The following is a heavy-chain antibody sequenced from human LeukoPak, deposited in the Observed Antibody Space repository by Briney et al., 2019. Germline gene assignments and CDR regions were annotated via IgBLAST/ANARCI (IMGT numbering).Heavy chain of an antibody. D-gene: IGHD5-24*01. CDR1: GFTFSSYG. CDR3: ARDNSVRDEAWWFNP. Sequence: GGSLRLSCAASGFTFSSYGMHRVRQAPGKGLEWVAFIRYDGSNKYYADSVKGRFTISRDNSKNTLYLQMNSLRAEDTAVYYCARDNSVRDEAWWFNPWGQGTLVTVSS. V-gene: IGHV3-30*02. J-gene: IGHJ5*02. CDR2: IRYDGSNK.